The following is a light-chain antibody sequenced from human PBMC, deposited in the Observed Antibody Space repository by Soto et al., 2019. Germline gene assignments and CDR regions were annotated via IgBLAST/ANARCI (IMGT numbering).Light chain of an antibody. Sequence: QPVLTQSPSASASLGASVKLTCTLRSGHSTYAIAWLQQQPEKGPRYLMKLNSDGSHTKRDGIPDRFSGSSSGAERYLPISSRQSEDEADYYGQTWRAGMRVFGGGTKLTVL. J-gene: IGLJ2*01. CDR2: LNSDGSH. V-gene: IGLV4-69*01. CDR3: QTWRAGMRV. CDR1: SGHSTYA.